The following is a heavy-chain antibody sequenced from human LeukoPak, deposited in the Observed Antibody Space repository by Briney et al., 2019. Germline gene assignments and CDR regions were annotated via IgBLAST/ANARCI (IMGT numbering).Heavy chain of an antibody. CDR2: ISSSSSYI. J-gene: IGHJ4*02. Sequence: GGSLRLSCAASGFTFSSYSMNWVRQAPGKGLEWVSSISSSSSYIYYADSVKGRFTISRDNAKNSLYLRMNSLRVEDTAVYYCARAPYDYGVHWGQGTLVTVSS. V-gene: IGHV3-21*01. CDR1: GFTFSSYS. CDR3: ARAPYDYGVH. D-gene: IGHD4/OR15-4a*01.